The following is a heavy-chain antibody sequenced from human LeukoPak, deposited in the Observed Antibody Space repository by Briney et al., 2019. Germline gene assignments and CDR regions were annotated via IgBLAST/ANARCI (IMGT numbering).Heavy chain of an antibody. V-gene: IGHV4-39*07. CDR3: ARDGTFDY. CDR2: ISYAGSP. CDR1: GVSISSSGSY. Sequence: PSETLSLTCTVSGVSISSSGSYWAWIRQPPGKGLDWIGTISYAGSPNYNPSLNSRVTMSSDTSSNQFSLRLSSVTDADTAMYYCARDGTFDYWGQGTLVTVSS. D-gene: IGHD1-1*01. J-gene: IGHJ4*02.